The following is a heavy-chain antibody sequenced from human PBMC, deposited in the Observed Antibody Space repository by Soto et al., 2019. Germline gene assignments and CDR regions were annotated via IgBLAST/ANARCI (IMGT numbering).Heavy chain of an antibody. J-gene: IGHJ5*02. CDR3: AKGGDYDFWSGPYNWFDP. CDR2: IGSAGDT. V-gene: IGHV3-13*01. Sequence: GGSLRLSCAASGFTLSSYAMHWVRQPTGKGLEWVSGIGSAGDTYYADSVKGRFTISRDNSKNTLYLQMNSLRAEDTAVYYCAKGGDYDFWSGPYNWFDPWGQGTLVTVSS. CDR1: GFTLSSYA. D-gene: IGHD3-3*01.